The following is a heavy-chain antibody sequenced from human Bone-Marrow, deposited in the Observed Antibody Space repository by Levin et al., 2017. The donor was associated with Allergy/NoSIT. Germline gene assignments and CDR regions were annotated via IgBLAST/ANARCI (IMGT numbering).Heavy chain of an antibody. CDR3: AKEFRGRHYDFRSGFGN. V-gene: IGHV3-9*01. J-gene: IGHJ1*01. D-gene: IGHD3-3*01. CDR2: ISWDSGTI. CDR1: GFSFDDYT. Sequence: PGGSLRLSCAASGFSFDDYTMHWVRHVPGKGLEWLSGISWDSGTIGYSDSVKGRFTISRDNAENSVYLQMNSVRDEDTALYYCAKEFRGRHYDFRSGFGNWGQGTLVTVSS.